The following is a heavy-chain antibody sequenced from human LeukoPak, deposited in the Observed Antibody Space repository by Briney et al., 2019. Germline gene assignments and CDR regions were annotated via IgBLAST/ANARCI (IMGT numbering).Heavy chain of an antibody. CDR3: ATYGGNTAEYLQH. V-gene: IGHV1-69*05. Sequence: VASVKVSCKVSGGIYRITAITWVRQAPGQGLEWMGGIIPMSTTANYAQKFQGRVTITRDDSTSTAYMEVSSLRSEDTALYYCATYGGNTAEYLQHWGQGTLVTVSS. J-gene: IGHJ1*01. D-gene: IGHD4-23*01. CDR2: IIPMSTTA. CDR1: GGIYRITA.